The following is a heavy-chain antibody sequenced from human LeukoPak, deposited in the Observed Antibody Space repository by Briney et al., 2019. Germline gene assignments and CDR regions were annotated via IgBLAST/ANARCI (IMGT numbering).Heavy chain of an antibody. CDR2: IRSSGSYV. CDR3: ARLYYDSSGSFAY. D-gene: IGHD3-22*01. CDR1: GFTFSSYS. Sequence: GGSLRLSCAASGFTFSSYSMNWVRQAPGKGLEWVSSIRSSGSYVYYADSVKGRFTISRDNAKNSLYLQMNSLRAEDTAVYYCARLYYDSSGSFAYWGQGTLVTVSS. J-gene: IGHJ4*02. V-gene: IGHV3-21*01.